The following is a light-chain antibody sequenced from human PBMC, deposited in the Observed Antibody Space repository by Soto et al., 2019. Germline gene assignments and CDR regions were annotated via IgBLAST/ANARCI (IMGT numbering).Light chain of an antibody. Sequence: DIQMTQSPASVSASVGDRVTITCRASQDINSWLGWYQQKPGIAPKLVISAASTLESGVKSRFSGSGSGTDFTLTISRLQPEDFATYYCQQGSNFPFPFGGGTKVQSK. CDR1: QDINSW. J-gene: IGKJ4*02. V-gene: IGKV1-12*02. CDR3: QQGSNFPFP. CDR2: AAS.